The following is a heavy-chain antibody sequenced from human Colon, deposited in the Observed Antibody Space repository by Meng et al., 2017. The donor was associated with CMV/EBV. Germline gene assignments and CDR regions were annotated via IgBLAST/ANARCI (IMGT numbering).Heavy chain of an antibody. J-gene: IGHJ6*02. CDR3: AKVAGDPYYYYGMDV. V-gene: IGHV3-30-3*01. Sequence: GEPLKISCAASGFTFSDYNMHWVRQAPGKGLEWVALISYDGTNKFYADSVKGRFTISRDNSKNTLYLQMNSLRAEDTAVYYCAKVAGDPYYYYGMDVWGQGTTVTVSS. CDR1: GFTFSDYN. D-gene: IGHD2-15*01. CDR2: ISYDGTNK.